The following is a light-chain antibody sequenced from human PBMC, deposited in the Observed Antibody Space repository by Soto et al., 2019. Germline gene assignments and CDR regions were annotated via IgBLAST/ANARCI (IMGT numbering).Light chain of an antibody. CDR1: SGHSSYI. CDR2: LEGSGSY. Sequence: VLTQSSSASASLGSSVKLTCTLSSGHSSYINVWHQQQPGKAPRYLMKLEGSGSYNKGSVVPDRFSGYSSGADRYRTISILHSDDEDDYYCKCCDSQSHVVFGGGTKLTVL. J-gene: IGLJ2*01. CDR3: KCCDSQSHVV. V-gene: IGLV4-60*03.